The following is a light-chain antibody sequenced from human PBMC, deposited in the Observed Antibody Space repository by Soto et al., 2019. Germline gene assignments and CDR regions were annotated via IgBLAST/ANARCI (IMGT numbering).Light chain of an antibody. J-gene: IGLJ1*01. CDR2: DDN. CDR3: GSWDSSLSAYV. V-gene: IGLV1-51*01. Sequence: QSVLTQPASVSGSPGQSITISCTGTSSDVGTYNYVSWYQHHPGKAPKLIIYDDNKRPSGIPDRFSGSKSGTSATLGITGFQTGDEADYYCGSWDSSLSAYVFGTGTKLTVL. CDR1: SSDVGTYNY.